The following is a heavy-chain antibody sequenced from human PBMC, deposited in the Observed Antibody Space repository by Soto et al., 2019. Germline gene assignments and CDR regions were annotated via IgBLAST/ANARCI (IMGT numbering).Heavy chain of an antibody. CDR2: ISASTRNT. CDR3: ARGDGRGSSGFYYYYGMDV. Sequence: QVQLVQSGGEVKKPGASVKVSCQASGYTFSDYAISWVRQAPGQGLEWMGWISASTRNTDQAQNFQGRVIMTLDTSTNTAYMELSSLRSEDTAVYYCARGDGRGSSGFYYYYGMDVWGHGTTVTVSS. V-gene: IGHV1-18*01. CDR1: GYTFSDYA. J-gene: IGHJ6*02. D-gene: IGHD6-25*01.